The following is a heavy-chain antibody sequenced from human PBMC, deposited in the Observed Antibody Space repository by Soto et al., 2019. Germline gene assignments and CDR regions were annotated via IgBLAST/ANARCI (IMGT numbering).Heavy chain of an antibody. V-gene: IGHV3-64D*08. CDR1: GFTFSSYA. D-gene: IGHD1-1*01. CDR3: VKDPNWASDPFDI. Sequence: GGSLRLSCSASGFTFSSYAMHWVRQAPGKGLEYVSAISSNGGSTYYADSVKGRFTISRDNSKNTLYLQMSSLRAEDTAVYYCVKDPNWASDPFDIWGKGTMVPVSS. J-gene: IGHJ3*02. CDR2: ISSNGGST.